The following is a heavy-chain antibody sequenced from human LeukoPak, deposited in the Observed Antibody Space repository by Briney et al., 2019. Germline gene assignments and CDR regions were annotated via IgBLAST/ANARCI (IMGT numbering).Heavy chain of an antibody. V-gene: IGHV3-21*01. J-gene: IGHJ4*02. CDR3: ARDFRRSVDY. CDR2: ISSSSSYI. Sequence: PGGSLRLSCAASGFTFSSYGMTWVRQAPGKGLEWVSSISSSSSYIYYADSVKGRFTISRDNAKNSLYLQMNSLRAEDTAVYYCARDFRRSVDYWGQGTLVTVSS. CDR1: GFTFSSYG.